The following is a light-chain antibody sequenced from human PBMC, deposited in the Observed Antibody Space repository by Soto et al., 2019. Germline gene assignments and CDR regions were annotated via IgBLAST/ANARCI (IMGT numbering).Light chain of an antibody. J-gene: IGLJ3*02. Sequence: QAVVTQPPSASGTPGRRVTISCSGSNSNLGTNYAYWYQQFPGTAPKLLIYKNDQRPSGVTDRFSGSKSGTSASLAISGLRSEDEADYFCAVWDGSLNVWLFGGGTMLTVL. CDR3: AVWDGSLNVWL. CDR2: KND. CDR1: NSNLGTNY. V-gene: IGLV1-47*01.